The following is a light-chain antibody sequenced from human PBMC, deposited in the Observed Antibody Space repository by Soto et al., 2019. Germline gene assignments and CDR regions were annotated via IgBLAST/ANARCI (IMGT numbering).Light chain of an antibody. Sequence: EIVMTQSPATLSVSPGERATLSCRASQSVSSNLAWYQQKPGQAPRLLIYGASTRATGIPARFSGSGSGTEFTLTISSLQSEDFAVYYCQQYNNWPTLGQGTTADI. CDR1: QSVSSN. J-gene: IGKJ1*01. CDR3: QQYNNWPT. V-gene: IGKV3D-15*01. CDR2: GAS.